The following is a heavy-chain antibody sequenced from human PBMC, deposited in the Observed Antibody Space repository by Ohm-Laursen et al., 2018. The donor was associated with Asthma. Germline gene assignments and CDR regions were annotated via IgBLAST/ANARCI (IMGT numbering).Heavy chain of an antibody. CDR3: ARDRMTGT. CDR1: GVAFTDPW. J-gene: IGHJ4*01. D-gene: IGHD1-7*01. V-gene: IGHV3-7*01. CDR2: INPLGYEK. Sequence: SLRLSCAASGVAFTDPWMSWVRQLPGGSLEWVAKINPLGYEKYYMDSAKGRFTISRDNAKNSLYLQMNGLRVEDTAVYYCARDRMTGTWGQGTLVTVSS.